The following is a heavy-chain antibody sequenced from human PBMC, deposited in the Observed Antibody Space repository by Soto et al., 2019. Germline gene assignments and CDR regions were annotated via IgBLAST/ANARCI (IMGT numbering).Heavy chain of an antibody. V-gene: IGHV1-69*13. D-gene: IGHD2-8*01. J-gene: IGHJ4*02. CDR1: GGTFSSYA. CDR3: ARALRTKYCTSGVCPDLDY. CDR2: IIPIFGTA. Sequence: SVKLSCKASGGTFSSYAISWVRQAPGQGLEWMGGIIPIFGTANYAQKFQGRVTITADESTSTAYMELSSLRSEDTAVYYCARALRTKYCTSGVCPDLDYWGQGTLVTVSS.